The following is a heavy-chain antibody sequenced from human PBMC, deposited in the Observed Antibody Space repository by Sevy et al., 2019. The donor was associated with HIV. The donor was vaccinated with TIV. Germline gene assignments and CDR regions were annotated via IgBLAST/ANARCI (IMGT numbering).Heavy chain of an antibody. CDR1: GFTFSIYS. Sequence: GGFLRLSCAASGFTFSIYSMNWVRQAPGKGLEWVSLITSTSSYIYYADSVKGRFTISRDSAKNSLYLQMNSLRAEDTAMYYCAREDSNGICYSNWGQGTLVTVSS. CDR2: ITSTSSYI. J-gene: IGHJ4*02. V-gene: IGHV3-21*01. D-gene: IGHD2-8*01. CDR3: AREDSNGICYSN.